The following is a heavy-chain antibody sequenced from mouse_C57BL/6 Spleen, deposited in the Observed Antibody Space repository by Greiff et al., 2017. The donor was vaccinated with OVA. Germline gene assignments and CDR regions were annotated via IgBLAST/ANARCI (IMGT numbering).Heavy chain of an antibody. Sequence: QVQLQQSGAELVRPGASVTLSCKASGYTFTDYEMHWVKQTPVHGLEWIGAIDPETGGTAYNQKFKGKAILTADKSSSTAYMELRSLTSEDSAVYYCTGYYGSSWYFDVWGTGTTVTVSS. D-gene: IGHD1-1*01. V-gene: IGHV1-15*01. J-gene: IGHJ1*03. CDR2: IDPETGGT. CDR3: TGYYGSSWYFDV. CDR1: GYTFTDYE.